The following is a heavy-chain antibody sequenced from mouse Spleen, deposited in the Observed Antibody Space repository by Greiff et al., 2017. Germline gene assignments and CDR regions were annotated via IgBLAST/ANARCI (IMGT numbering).Heavy chain of an antibody. CDR1: GYTFTSYW. CDR2: IHPNSGST. V-gene: IGHV1-64*01. J-gene: IGHJ4*01. Sequence: VQLQQPGAELVKPGASVKLSCKASGYTFTSYWMHWVKQRPGQGLEWIGMIHPNSGSTNYNEKFKSKATLTVDKSSSTAYMQLSSLTSEDSAVYYCARPYGYSYAMDYWGQGTSVTVSS. CDR3: ARPYGYSYAMDY. D-gene: IGHD2-2*01.